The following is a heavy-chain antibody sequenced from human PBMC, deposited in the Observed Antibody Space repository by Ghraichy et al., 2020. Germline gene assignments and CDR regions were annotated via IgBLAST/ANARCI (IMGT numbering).Heavy chain of an antibody. CDR2: IYYSGST. CDR3: ARGSRQYHYYYYYYMDV. CDR1: GGSISSGGYY. D-gene: IGHD4-11*01. Sequence: SETLSLTCTVSGGSISSGGYYWSWIRQHPGKGLEWIGYIYYSGSTYYNPSLKSRVTISVDTSKNQFSLKLSSVTAADTAVYYCARGSRQYHYYYYYYMDVWGKGTTVTVSS. J-gene: IGHJ6*03. V-gene: IGHV4-31*03.